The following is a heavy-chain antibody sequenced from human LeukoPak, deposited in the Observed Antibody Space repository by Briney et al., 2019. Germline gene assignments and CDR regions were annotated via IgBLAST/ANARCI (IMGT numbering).Heavy chain of an antibody. CDR2: IYYSGST. V-gene: IGHV4-39*01. CDR1: GGSISSSSYY. CDR3: ARQGIAVAGTRVDY. J-gene: IGHJ4*02. D-gene: IGHD6-19*01. Sequence: TSETLSLTCTVSGGSISSSSYYWGWIRQPPGKGLEWIGSIYYSGSTYYNPSLKSRVTISVDTSKNQFSLKLGSVTAADTAVYYCARQGIAVAGTRVDYWGQGTLVTVSS.